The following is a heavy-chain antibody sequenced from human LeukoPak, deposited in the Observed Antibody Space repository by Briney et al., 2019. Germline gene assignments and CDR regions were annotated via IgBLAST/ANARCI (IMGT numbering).Heavy chain of an antibody. J-gene: IGHJ6*03. D-gene: IGHD4-23*01. CDR2: IIPIFGTA. CDR1: GGTFSSYA. V-gene: IGHV1-69*06. CDR3: ASLPLYGGNSAVPSQYYYYMDV. Sequence: SVKVSCKASGGTFSSYAISWVRQAPGQGLEWMGGIIPIFGTANYAQKFQGRVTITADKSTSTAYMELSSLRSEDTAVYYCASLPLYGGNSAVPSQYYYYMDVWGKGTTVTVSS.